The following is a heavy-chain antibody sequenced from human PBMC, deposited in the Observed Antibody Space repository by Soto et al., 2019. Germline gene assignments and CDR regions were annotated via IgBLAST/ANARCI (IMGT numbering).Heavy chain of an antibody. V-gene: IGHV1-18*01. D-gene: IGHD5-12*01. Sequence: QVHLVQSGVEVKTPGASVKVSCQASGYTFFTYDISWVRQAPGPGLEWMGWISTYSGDTKYAQKFQGRVTMTTDTSTTTAYLELSSLRSDDTAVYYCARHHGPTTAENWCDPWGQGTLVTVSS. CDR3: ARHHGPTTAENWCDP. CDR2: ISTYSGDT. CDR1: GYTFFTYD. J-gene: IGHJ5*02.